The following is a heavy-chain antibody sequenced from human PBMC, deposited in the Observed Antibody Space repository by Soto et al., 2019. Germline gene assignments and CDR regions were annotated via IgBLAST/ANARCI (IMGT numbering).Heavy chain of an antibody. CDR3: ARNVIAAAGGAAFDI. J-gene: IGHJ3*02. V-gene: IGHV1-69*12. CDR1: GGTFSSYA. Sequence: QVQLVQSGAEVKKPGSSVKVSCKASGGTFSSYAISWVRQAPGQGLEWMGGIIPIFGTANYAQKFQGRVTIXXDXSXXTAYMELSSLRSEDTAVYYCARNVIAAAGGAAFDIWGQGTMVTVSS. CDR2: IIPIFGTA. D-gene: IGHD6-13*01.